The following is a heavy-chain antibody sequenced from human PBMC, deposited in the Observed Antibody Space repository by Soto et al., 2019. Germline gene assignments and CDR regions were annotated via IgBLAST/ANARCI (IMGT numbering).Heavy chain of an antibody. CDR3: AKADSNYAGRFSYYYMDV. D-gene: IGHD4-4*01. V-gene: IGHV1-18*01. CDR2: ISGYNGNT. J-gene: IGHJ6*03. Sequence: ASVKVSCKASGYTFRSYGISWVRQAPGQGLEWMGWISGYNGNTHYSQKFQGKVTMTTDTSTSTAYMEWRNLRSDDTAVYYCAKADSNYAGRFSYYYMDVWGTGTMVTVSS. CDR1: GYTFRSYG.